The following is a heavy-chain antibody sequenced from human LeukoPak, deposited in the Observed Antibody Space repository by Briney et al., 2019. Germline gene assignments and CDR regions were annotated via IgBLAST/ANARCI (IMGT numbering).Heavy chain of an antibody. CDR2: IKQDGGEK. V-gene: IGHV3-7*01. Sequence: DPGGSLRLSCVASGLTFSSYWMSWVRQAPGKGLEWVANIKQDGGEKYYVDSVKGRFTISRDNAKNSLYLQMNSLRAEDTAIYYCARIKENAFDIWGQGTVVTVSS. CDR1: GLTFSSYW. CDR3: ARIKENAFDI. J-gene: IGHJ3*02.